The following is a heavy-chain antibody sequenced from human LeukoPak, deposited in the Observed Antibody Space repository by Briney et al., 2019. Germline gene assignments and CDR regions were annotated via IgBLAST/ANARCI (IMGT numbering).Heavy chain of an antibody. Sequence: SETLSLTCTVSGGSISSGSYYWSWIRQPAGKGLEWIGRIYTSGSTNYNPSLKSRVTISVDTSKNQFSLKLSSVTAADTAVYYCARGGGRAMATVTTSDYWGQGTLVTVSS. D-gene: IGHD4-17*01. CDR2: IYTSGST. J-gene: IGHJ4*02. CDR3: ARGGGRAMATVTTSDY. CDR1: GGSISSGSYY. V-gene: IGHV4-61*02.